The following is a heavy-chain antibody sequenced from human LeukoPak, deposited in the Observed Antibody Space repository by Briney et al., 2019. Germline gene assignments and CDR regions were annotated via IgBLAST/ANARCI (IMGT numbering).Heavy chain of an antibody. J-gene: IGHJ4*02. CDR2: ISASGGST. CDR3: AKTAAAGTVRAYYFDY. D-gene: IGHD6-13*01. V-gene: IGHV3-23*01. CDR1: GFTFSSYA. Sequence: QSGGSLRLSCAASGFTFSSYAMSWVRQAPGKGLEWVSGISASGGSTYYADSVKGRFIVSRDISRNTLDLQMNSLRVEDTAVYYCAKTAAAGTVRAYYFDYWGQGTLVTVSS.